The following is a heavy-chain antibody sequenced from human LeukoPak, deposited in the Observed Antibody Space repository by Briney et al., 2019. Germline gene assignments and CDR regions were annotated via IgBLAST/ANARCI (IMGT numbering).Heavy chain of an antibody. Sequence: ASVKVSCKASRYTFTDYYIQWVRQSAGQEREWMTYIDPKTADTHYAQKFQGRVTMTLDTSLSTAYLQLKWLTADDTAVYYCARDGVAGSSDAFDLWGQGTMVTVSS. D-gene: IGHD6-19*01. CDR3: ARDGVAGSSDAFDL. CDR1: RYTFTDYY. J-gene: IGHJ3*01. V-gene: IGHV1-2*02. CDR2: IDPKTADT.